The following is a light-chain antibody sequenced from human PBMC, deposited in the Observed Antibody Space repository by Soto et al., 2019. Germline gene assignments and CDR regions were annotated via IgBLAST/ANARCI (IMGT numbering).Light chain of an antibody. CDR1: QGVSNY. CDR2: GAS. CDR3: QKYNSAPWT. V-gene: IGKV1-27*01. J-gene: IGKJ1*01. Sequence: DIQMTQSPSSLSASVGDRVTITCRASQGVSNYLAWYQQKPGKGPKLLIYGASTLQSGVPSRFSGSGSGTDFTLTISSLQPEDVATYFCQKYNSAPWTFGQGTKVEIK.